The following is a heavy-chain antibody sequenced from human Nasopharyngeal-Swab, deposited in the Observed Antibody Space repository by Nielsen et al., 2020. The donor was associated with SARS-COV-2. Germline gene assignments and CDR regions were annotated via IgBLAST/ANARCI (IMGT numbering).Heavy chain of an antibody. D-gene: IGHD2-2*01. V-gene: IGHV4-34*01. CDR3: ARTDIVVVPAATTPRKDGMDV. CDR1: DGSFSGYY. J-gene: IGHJ6*02. Sequence: SEPLSLPFAVYDGSFSGYYWSWIRQPPGKGLEWIGEINHSGSTNYNPSLKSRVTISVDTSKKQFSLKLSSVTAADTAVYYCARTDIVVVPAATTPRKDGMDVWGQGTTVTVSS. CDR2: INHSGST.